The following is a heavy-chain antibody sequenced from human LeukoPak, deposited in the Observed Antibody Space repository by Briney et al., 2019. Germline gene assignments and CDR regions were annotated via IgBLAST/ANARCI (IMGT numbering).Heavy chain of an antibody. CDR3: ARASGAFDF. D-gene: IGHD3-10*01. J-gene: IGHJ3*01. CDR2: ISYDGSNK. V-gene: IGHV3-30-3*01. CDR1: GFTFSSYA. Sequence: GGSLRLSCAASGFTFSSYAMHWVRQAPGKGLEWVAVISYDGSNKHYADSVKGRFTVSRDNSKDTLYLQMNSLRAEDTAVYYCARASGAFDFWGQGTMVTVSS.